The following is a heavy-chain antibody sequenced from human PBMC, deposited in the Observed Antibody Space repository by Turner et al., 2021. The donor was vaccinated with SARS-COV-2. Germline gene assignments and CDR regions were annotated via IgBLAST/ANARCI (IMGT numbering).Heavy chain of an antibody. V-gene: IGHV4-59*01. D-gene: IGHD3-16*01. CDR3: ARDPGEGSFDY. Sequence: QVQLQASGPGLVKPSETLSLTCPVSGGSISSYYWSWIRQPPGKGLEWIGYIYYSGSTNYNPSLKSRVTISVDTSKNQFSLKLSSVTAADTAVYYCARDPGEGSFDYWGQGTLVTVSS. J-gene: IGHJ4*02. CDR2: IYYSGST. CDR1: GGSISSYY.